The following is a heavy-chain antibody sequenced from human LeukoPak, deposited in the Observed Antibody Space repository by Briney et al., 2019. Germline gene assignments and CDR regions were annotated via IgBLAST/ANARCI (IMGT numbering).Heavy chain of an antibody. Sequence: SGGSLRLSCAASGFAFSSYWMPWVRQAPGKGLVWVSRINSDGRSTSYADSVKGRFTISRDNSKNTLHLQMNSLRAEDTAVYYCARLSSGYYHYDYWGPGTPVTVAS. CDR2: INSDGRST. CDR3: ARLSSGYYHYDY. J-gene: IGHJ4*02. CDR1: GFAFSSYW. V-gene: IGHV3-74*01. D-gene: IGHD3-22*01.